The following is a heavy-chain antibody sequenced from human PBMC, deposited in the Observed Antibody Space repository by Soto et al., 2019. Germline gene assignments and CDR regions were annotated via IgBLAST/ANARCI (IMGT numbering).Heavy chain of an antibody. J-gene: IGHJ3*02. CDR3: ARGTYYYDRAAHAFDI. CDR1: GGTFSSYA. V-gene: IGHV1-69*12. D-gene: IGHD3-22*01. Sequence: QVQLVQSGAEVKKPGSSVKVSCKASGGTFSSYARSWVRQAPGQGLEWMGGIIPIFGTANYAQKFQGSFTITADESTRTAYMERSSLRSEDTAVYYFARGTYYYDRAAHAFDIWGQGTMVTVSS. CDR2: IIPIFGTA.